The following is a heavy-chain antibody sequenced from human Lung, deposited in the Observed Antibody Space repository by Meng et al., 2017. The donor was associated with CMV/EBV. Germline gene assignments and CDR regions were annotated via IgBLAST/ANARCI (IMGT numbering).Heavy chain of an antibody. CDR1: GFSLTTGGVG. CDR2: IYWNDEK. V-gene: IGHV2-5*01. CDR3: VHSIYGGTYFDF. Sequence: TFSGFSLTTGGVGVGWIRQPPGQALEWRAIIYWNDEKRHSPSLKSRLTITRDTSKNQVVLTMTNMDPVDTATYYCVHSIYGGTYFDFWGQGTLVTVSS. D-gene: IGHD4-23*01. J-gene: IGHJ4*02.